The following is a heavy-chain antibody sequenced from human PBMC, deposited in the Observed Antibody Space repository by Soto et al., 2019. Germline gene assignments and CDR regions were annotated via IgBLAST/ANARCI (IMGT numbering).Heavy chain of an antibody. V-gene: IGHV3-23*01. CDR1: GFTFSTYA. Sequence: EVQLLESGGGLVQPGGSLRLSCAASGFTFSTYAMNWVRQAPGKGLEWVSGISGSGDSTYYADSVKGRFTVSRDNCKNTLYQQMNRLRGEDTAVFCCAKARSSGWRFDYWGQGTLVTVSP. CDR3: AKARSSGWRFDY. J-gene: IGHJ4*02. CDR2: ISGSGDST. D-gene: IGHD6-19*01.